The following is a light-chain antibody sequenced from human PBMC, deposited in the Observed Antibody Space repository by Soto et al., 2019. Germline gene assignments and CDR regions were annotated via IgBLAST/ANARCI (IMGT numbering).Light chain of an antibody. CDR1: QDISTF. CDR3: QQYDTLSYN. J-gene: IGKJ2*01. Sequence: DIQMTQSPSSLSASVGDRVTITCQASQDISTFLNWYHHRPGKAPKLLIYDVSHLQSGVASRFSASGAGTDFTFTISSLQPEDVGTYYCQQYDTLSYNFGQGTKLGI. CDR2: DVS. V-gene: IGKV1-33*01.